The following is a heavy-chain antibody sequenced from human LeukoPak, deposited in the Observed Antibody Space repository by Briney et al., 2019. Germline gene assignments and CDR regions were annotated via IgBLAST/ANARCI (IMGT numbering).Heavy chain of an antibody. CDR3: ARAMNDFWSGYPPRYYFDY. CDR1: GFSFSTYS. CDR2: ISSHSSYI. J-gene: IGHJ4*02. D-gene: IGHD3-3*01. Sequence: GGSLRLSCAASGFSFSTYSMNWVRQAPGKGLEWVSSISSHSSYIYYADSVKGRFTISRDNAKNSLYLQMSSLRAEDTAVYYCARAMNDFWSGYPPRYYFDYWGQGTLVTVSS. V-gene: IGHV3-21*01.